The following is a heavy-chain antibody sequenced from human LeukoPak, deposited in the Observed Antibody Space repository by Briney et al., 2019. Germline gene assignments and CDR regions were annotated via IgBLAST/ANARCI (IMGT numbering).Heavy chain of an antibody. CDR1: GFTFRSHA. CDR2: ISGSGGST. Sequence: AGGSLRLSCAASGFTFRSHAMHWVRQAPGKGLEWVSAISGSGGSTYYADSVKGRFTISRDNAKNSLYLQMNSLRAEDTAVYYCARGAQSHTYYYGSGSSDYWGQGTLVTVSS. D-gene: IGHD3-10*01. CDR3: ARGAQSHTYYYGSGSSDY. V-gene: IGHV3-23*01. J-gene: IGHJ4*02.